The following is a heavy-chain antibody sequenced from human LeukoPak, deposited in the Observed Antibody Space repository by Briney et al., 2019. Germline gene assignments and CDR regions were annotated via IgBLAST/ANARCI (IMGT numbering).Heavy chain of an antibody. CDR1: GFTFSSYA. Sequence: SGGSLRLSCAASGFTFSSYAMSWVRQAPGKGLEWVSAISGSGGSTYYADSVKGRFTISRDNSENTLYLQMNSLRAEGTAVYYCARDLSGSLRYFDCFDYWGQGTLVTVSS. V-gene: IGHV3-23*01. CDR3: ARDLSGSLRYFDCFDY. J-gene: IGHJ4*02. CDR2: ISGSGGST. D-gene: IGHD3-9*01.